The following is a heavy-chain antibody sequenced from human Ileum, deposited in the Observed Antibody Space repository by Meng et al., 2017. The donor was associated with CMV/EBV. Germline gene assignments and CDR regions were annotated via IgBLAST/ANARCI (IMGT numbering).Heavy chain of an antibody. Sequence: GESLKISCAASGFSFRSYSMNWVRQAPGKGLEWVSVISSSSSYRYYADSVKGRFTISRDNAKNSLYLQMNSLRVEDTAVYYCASHIAMAENYWGQGTRVTVSS. CDR2: ISSSSSYR. J-gene: IGHJ4*02. D-gene: IGHD6-19*01. V-gene: IGHV3-21*01. CDR3: ASHIAMAENY. CDR1: GFSFRSYS.